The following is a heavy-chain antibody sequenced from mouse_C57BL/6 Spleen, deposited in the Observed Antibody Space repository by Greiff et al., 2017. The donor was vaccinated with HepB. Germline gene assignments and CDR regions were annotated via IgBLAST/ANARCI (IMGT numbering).Heavy chain of an antibody. Sequence: VQLQQPGAELVRPGTSVKLSCKASGYTFTSYWMHWVKQRPGQGLEWIGVIDPSDSYTKYNQKFKGKATLTVDTSSSTAYMQLSSLTSEDSAVYYCARTTVVATEYAMDYWGKGPSVTVSS. CDR2: IDPSDSYT. D-gene: IGHD1-1*01. CDR1: GYTFTSYW. J-gene: IGHJ4*01. V-gene: IGHV1-59*01. CDR3: ARTTVVATEYAMDY.